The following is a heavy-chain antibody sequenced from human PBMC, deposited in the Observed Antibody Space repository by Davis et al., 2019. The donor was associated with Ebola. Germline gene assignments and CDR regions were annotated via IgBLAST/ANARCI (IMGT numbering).Heavy chain of an antibody. Sequence: SETLSLTCEVSGDSISSGGYSWNWIRQPPGKGLEWIGSIYASGSTDYNPSLTSRLSMSVNRSKNQFSLKLDSVTTADTAVYYCARGPLDYDFNVVSFDPWGREAWSPSPQ. CDR1: GDSISSGGYS. D-gene: IGHD3-22*01. CDR3: ARGPLDYDFNVVSFDP. V-gene: IGHV4-30-4*07. CDR2: IYASGST. J-gene: IGHJ5*02.